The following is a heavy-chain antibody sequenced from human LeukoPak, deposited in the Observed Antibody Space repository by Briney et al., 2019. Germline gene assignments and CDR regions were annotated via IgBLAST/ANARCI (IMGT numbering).Heavy chain of an antibody. CDR3: ARAVDYRNYFDY. V-gene: IGHV4-31*03. D-gene: IGHD4-11*01. Sequence: TLSLTCTVSGDSMTGGGYYWSWVRQHPGKGLEWIGFIYHSGTTFYNPSLEGRAAISVDTSQNQFSLKLTSVTAADTAVYYCARAVDYRNYFDYWGQGTLVTVSS. J-gene: IGHJ4*02. CDR1: GDSMTGGGYY. CDR2: IYHSGTT.